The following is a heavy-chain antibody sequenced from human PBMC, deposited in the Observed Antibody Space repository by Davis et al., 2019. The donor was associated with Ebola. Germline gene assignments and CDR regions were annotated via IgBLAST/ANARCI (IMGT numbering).Heavy chain of an antibody. D-gene: IGHD3-3*01. CDR3: ARRQDYDFWSGYRNGMGV. Sequence: MPSQTLSLTCAVYGGSFSRYYWSWIRQPPGKGLEWIGEINHSGSTNYNPSLKSRVTISVDTSKNQFSRKLSSVTAADTAVYYCARRQDYDFWSGYRNGMGVWGQGTTVTVSS. J-gene: IGHJ6*02. V-gene: IGHV4-34*01. CDR2: INHSGST. CDR1: GGSFSRYY.